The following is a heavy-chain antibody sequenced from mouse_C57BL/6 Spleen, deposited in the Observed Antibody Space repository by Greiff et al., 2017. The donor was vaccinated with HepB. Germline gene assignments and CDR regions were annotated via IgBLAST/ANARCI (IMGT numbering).Heavy chain of an antibody. V-gene: IGHV5-6*01. D-gene: IGHD2-4*01. CDR3: ARNYDGRPYYAMDY. Sequence: EVQRVESGGDLVKPGGSLKLSCAASGFTFSSYGMSWVRQTPDKRLEWVATISSGGSYTYYPDSVKGRFTISRDNAKNTLYLQMSSLKSEDTAMYDCARNYDGRPYYAMDYWGQGTSVTVSS. CDR2: ISSGGSYT. CDR1: GFTFSSYG. J-gene: IGHJ4*01.